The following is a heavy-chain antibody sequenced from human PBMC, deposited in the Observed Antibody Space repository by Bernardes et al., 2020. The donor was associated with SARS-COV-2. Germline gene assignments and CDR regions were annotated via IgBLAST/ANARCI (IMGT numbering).Heavy chain of an antibody. D-gene: IGHD2-2*01. Sequence: GSLRLSCAASGFTFNTYYMHWVRQAPGKGLVWVSRINGDESISDYADSVKGRFTIARDNAKNTLYLLMNSLRADDTAVYYCARARDPAVDYGMDVWGQGTTVTVSS. J-gene: IGHJ6*02. CDR1: GFTFNTYY. V-gene: IGHV3-74*01. CDR3: ARARDPAVDYGMDV. CDR2: INGDESIS.